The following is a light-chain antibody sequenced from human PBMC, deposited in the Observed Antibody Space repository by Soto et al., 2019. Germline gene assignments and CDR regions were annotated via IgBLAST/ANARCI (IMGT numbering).Light chain of an antibody. CDR2: YDD. Sequence: QSVLTQPPSVSEAPRQRVTISCSGSSSNIGNNAVNWYQQLPGKAPKLLIYYDDLVPSGVSDRFSGSKSGTSASLAISGLQSEDEAHYYCAALDDSLNGVVFGVGTKLTVL. CDR1: SSNIGNNA. CDR3: AALDDSLNGVV. V-gene: IGLV1-36*01. J-gene: IGLJ3*02.